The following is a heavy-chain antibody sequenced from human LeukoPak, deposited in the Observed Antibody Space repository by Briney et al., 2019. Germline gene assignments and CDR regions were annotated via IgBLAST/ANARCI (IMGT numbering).Heavy chain of an antibody. V-gene: IGHV4-39*01. J-gene: IGHJ4*02. CDR1: GGSISSSSYY. CDR3: ARTMDIAVVVAAAFDY. Sequence: SETLSLTCTVSGGSISSSSYYWGWIRQPPGKGLEWIGSIYYSGSTYYNPSLKSRVTISVDTSKNQFSLKLSPVTAADTAVYYCARTMDIAVVVAAAFDYWGQGTLVTVSS. D-gene: IGHD2-15*01. CDR2: IYYSGST.